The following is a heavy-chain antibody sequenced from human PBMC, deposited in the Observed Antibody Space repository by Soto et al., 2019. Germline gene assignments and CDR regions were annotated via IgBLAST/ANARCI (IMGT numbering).Heavy chain of an antibody. CDR1: GFTFSNDW. Sequence: XVSLRLSCAASGFTFSNDWVSWVRQAPGKGLEWVSAISGSGGSTYYADSVKGRFTISRDNSKNTLYLQMNSLRAEDTAVYYCAKIGDVVVPAASPWGQGTLVTVSS. CDR3: AKIGDVVVPAASP. V-gene: IGHV3-23*01. J-gene: IGHJ5*02. CDR2: ISGSGGST. D-gene: IGHD2-2*01.